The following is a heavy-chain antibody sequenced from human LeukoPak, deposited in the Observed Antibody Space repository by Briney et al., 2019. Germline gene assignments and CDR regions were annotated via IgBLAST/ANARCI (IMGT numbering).Heavy chain of an antibody. CDR1: GFTFSSYA. Sequence: GGSLRLSCAASGFTFSSYAMHWVRQAPGKGLEWVAVISYDGSNKYYADSVKGRFTISRDNSKNTLYLQMNSLRAEDTAVYYCARGERSPPRYYYGSSGYYRRGYYFDYWGQGTLVTVSS. D-gene: IGHD3-22*01. CDR3: ARGERSPPRYYYGSSGYYRRGYYFDY. CDR2: ISYDGSNK. V-gene: IGHV3-30*04. J-gene: IGHJ4*02.